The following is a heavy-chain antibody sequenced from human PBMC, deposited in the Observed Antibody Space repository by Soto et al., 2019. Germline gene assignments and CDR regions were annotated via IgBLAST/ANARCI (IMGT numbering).Heavy chain of an antibody. CDR2: VNPNSGGT. CDR1: GYTFTRYY. J-gene: IGHJ5*02. D-gene: IGHD3-9*01. Sequence: VGSVEVSCKASGYTFTRYYIHWVRQAPGQRVEGVGWVNPNSGGTNYAQKFQGWVTMTRDTSISTAYMEPSRLRSDDTAVYYCARGGDPGITYYDILTGYYSGPRFDPWGQGTLVTVSS. CDR3: ARGGDPGITYYDILTGYYSGPRFDP. V-gene: IGHV1-2*04.